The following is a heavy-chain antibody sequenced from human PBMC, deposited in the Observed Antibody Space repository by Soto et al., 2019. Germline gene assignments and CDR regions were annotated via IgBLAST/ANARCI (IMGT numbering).Heavy chain of an antibody. CDR2: INPNSGGT. J-gene: IGHJ3*02. CDR3: ARERAVAGNDAFDI. Sequence: ASVKVSCKASGYTYTGYYMHWVRQAPGQGLEWMGWINPNSGGTNYAQKFQGRVTMTRDTSISTAYKELSRLRSDDTAVYYCARERAVAGNDAFDIWGQGTMVTVSS. D-gene: IGHD6-19*01. CDR1: GYTYTGYY. V-gene: IGHV1-2*02.